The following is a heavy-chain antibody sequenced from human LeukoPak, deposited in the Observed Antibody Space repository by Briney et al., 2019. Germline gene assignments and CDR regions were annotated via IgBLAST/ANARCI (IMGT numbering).Heavy chain of an antibody. V-gene: IGHV3-48*04. CDR2: ISSRSSTI. CDR3: AREPIYYYYMDV. CDR1: GFTFSTHD. Sequence: PGRTLRLSCAASGFTFSTHDLNWVRQAPGKGLEWVSFISSRSSTIYYADSVKGRFTISRDNAKNSQYLQMNSLRAEDTALYYCAREPIYYYYMDVWGKGTTVTVSS. J-gene: IGHJ6*03.